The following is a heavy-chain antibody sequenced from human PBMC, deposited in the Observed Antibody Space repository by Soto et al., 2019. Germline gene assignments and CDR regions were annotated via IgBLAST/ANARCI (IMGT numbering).Heavy chain of an antibody. CDR1: GFTFSSYG. V-gene: IGHV3-30*18. CDR3: AKDMQQLVLYYYYGMDV. J-gene: IGHJ6*02. D-gene: IGHD6-13*01. Sequence: QVQLVESGGGVVQPGRSLRLSCAASGFTFSSYGMHWVRQAPGKGLEWVAVISYDGSNKYYADSVKSRFTISRDNSKNTLNLQMNSMRAEDTAVYYCAKDMQQLVLYYYYGMDVWGQGTTVTVSS. CDR2: ISYDGSNK.